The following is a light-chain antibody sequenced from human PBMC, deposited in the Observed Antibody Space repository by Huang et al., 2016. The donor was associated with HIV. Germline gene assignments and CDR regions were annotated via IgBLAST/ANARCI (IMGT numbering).Light chain of an antibody. J-gene: IGKJ4*01. CDR3: QQRSSGVT. CDR2: DTS. Sequence: IVLTQSPATLSWYPGARVTRSCRASQRVGNYIAWYQQHPGQSPKLLIYDTSNSATGTPVRFSGSGSGTDFTLTISSLESEDFAVYYCQQRSSGVTFGGGTKVQVK. CDR1: QRVGNY. V-gene: IGKV3-11*01.